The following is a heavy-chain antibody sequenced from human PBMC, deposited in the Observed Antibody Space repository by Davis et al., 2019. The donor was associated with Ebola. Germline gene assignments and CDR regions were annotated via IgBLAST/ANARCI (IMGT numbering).Heavy chain of an antibody. Sequence: GESLKISCAASGFTFSSYAMSWVRQAPGKGLEWVSAISGSGGSTYYADSVKGRFTISRDNSKNTLYLQMNSLRAEDTAVYYCAKDRVSGWFDPWGQGTLVTVSS. D-gene: IGHD6-6*01. V-gene: IGHV3-23*01. CDR2: ISGSGGST. CDR3: AKDRVSGWFDP. CDR1: GFTFSSYA. J-gene: IGHJ5*02.